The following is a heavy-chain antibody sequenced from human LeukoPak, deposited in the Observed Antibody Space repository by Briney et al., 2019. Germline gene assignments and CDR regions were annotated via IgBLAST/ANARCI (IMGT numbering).Heavy chain of an antibody. CDR3: ARDVHYGDYSSGY. J-gene: IGHJ4*02. Sequence: SVKVSCKASGGTFSSYAISWVRQAPGQGLEWMGGIIPIFGTANYAQKFQGRVTITADESTSTAYMELSSLRPEDTAVYYCARDVHYGDYSSGYWGQGTLVTVSS. CDR1: GGTFSSYA. D-gene: IGHD4-17*01. V-gene: IGHV1-69*13. CDR2: IIPIFGTA.